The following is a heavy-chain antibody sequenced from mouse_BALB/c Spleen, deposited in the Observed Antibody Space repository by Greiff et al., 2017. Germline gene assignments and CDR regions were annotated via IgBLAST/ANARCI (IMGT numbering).Heavy chain of an antibody. J-gene: IGHJ4*01. Sequence: EVQGVESGGGLVQPGGSRKLSCAASGFTFSSFGMHWVRQAPEKGLEWVAYISSGSSTIDYADTLKGRFTISRDNPKNTLFLQMTSLMSEDTAMYYCARGSSSMDYWGQGTSVTVSS. CDR1: GFTFSSFG. CDR2: ISSGSSTI. D-gene: IGHD1-1*01. CDR3: ARGSSSMDY. V-gene: IGHV5-17*02.